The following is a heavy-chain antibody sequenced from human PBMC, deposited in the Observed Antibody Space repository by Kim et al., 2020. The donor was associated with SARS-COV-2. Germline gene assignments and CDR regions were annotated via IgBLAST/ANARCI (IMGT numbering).Heavy chain of an antibody. V-gene: IGHV3-33*05. Sequence: GGSLRLSCAASGFTFSSYGMHWVRQAPGKGLEWVAVISYDGSNKYYADSVKGRFTISRDNSKNTLYLQMNSLRAEDTAVYYCARTYDILTGSISFFNYYGMDVWGRGATVTVSS. J-gene: IGHJ6*02. CDR2: ISYDGSNK. CDR3: ARTYDILTGSISFFNYYGMDV. CDR1: GFTFSSYG. D-gene: IGHD3-9*01.